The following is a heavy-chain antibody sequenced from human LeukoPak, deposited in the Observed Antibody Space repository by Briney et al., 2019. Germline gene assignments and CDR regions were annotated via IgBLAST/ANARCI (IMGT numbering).Heavy chain of an antibody. D-gene: IGHD1-14*01. CDR1: GGSISSGSYY. CDR2: VYTTGST. J-gene: IGHJ5*02. Sequence: SETLSLTCTVSGGSISSGSYYWSWIRQPAGKGLEWVGRVYTTGSTNYNPSLQSRLTMSVDTSKNQLSLKLSSVTAADTAVYYCARGTAGWFHPWGQGTLVTVSS. CDR3: ARGTAGWFHP. V-gene: IGHV4-61*02.